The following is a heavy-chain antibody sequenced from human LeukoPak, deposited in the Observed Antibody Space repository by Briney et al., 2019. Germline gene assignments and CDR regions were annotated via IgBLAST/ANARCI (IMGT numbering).Heavy chain of an antibody. CDR1: GFTFSSYA. V-gene: IGHV3-23*01. Sequence: GGSLRLSCAASGFTFSSYAMSWVRQAPGKGLEWVSAISGSGGSTYYADSVKGRFTISRDNSKNTLYLQMNSLRAEDTAVYYCAVATVVLYYFDYWGQGTLATVSS. CDR3: AVATVVLYYFDY. J-gene: IGHJ4*02. D-gene: IGHD2-21*01. CDR2: ISGSGGST.